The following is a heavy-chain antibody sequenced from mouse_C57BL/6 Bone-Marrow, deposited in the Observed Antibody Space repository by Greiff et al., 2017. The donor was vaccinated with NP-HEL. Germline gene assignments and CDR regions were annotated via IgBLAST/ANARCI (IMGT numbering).Heavy chain of an antibody. D-gene: IGHD4-1*01. J-gene: IGHJ2*01. Sequence: QVQLQQSGAELVRPGTSVKVSCKASGYAFTNYLIEWVKQRPGQGLEWIGVINPGSGGTNYNEKFKGKATLTADKSSSTAYMQLSSLTSEDSAVYFCARSGTKDYFGYWGQGTTLTVSS. CDR1: GYAFTNYL. CDR2: INPGSGGT. V-gene: IGHV1-54*01. CDR3: ARSGTKDYFGY.